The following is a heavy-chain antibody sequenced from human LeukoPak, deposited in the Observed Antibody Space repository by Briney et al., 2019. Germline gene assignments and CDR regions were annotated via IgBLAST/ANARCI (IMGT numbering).Heavy chain of an antibody. CDR2: INPNSGGT. V-gene: IGHV1-2*02. J-gene: IGHJ4*02. Sequence: ASVKVSCKASGYTFTGYYMHWVRQAPGQGLEWMGWINPNSGGTNYAQKFQGRVTMTRDTSISTAYMELSRLRSDDTAVYYRAREAIAAPWGYYWGQGTLVTVSS. D-gene: IGHD6-13*01. CDR3: AREAIAAPWGYY. CDR1: GYTFTGYY.